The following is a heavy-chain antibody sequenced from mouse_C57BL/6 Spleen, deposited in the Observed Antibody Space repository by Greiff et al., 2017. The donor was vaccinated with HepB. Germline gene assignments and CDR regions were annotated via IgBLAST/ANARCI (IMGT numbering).Heavy chain of an antibody. V-gene: IGHV1-82*01. J-gene: IGHJ4*01. CDR3: ASKGYDGAMDY. Sequence: VQLKESGPELVKPGASVKISCKASGYAFSSSWMNWVKQRPGKGLEWIGRIYPGDGDTNYNGKFKGKATLTADKSSSTAYMQLSSLTSEDSAVYFCASKGYDGAMDYWGQGTSVTVSS. CDR1: GYAFSSSW. D-gene: IGHD2-14*01. CDR2: IYPGDGDT.